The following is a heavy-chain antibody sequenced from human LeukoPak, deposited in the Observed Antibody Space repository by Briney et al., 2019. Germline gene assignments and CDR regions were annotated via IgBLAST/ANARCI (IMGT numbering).Heavy chain of an antibody. Sequence: PSVTLSLTCTVSVDSLRSYGWNWIREPPWKGLEWIGYIYYSGSTDYNPSLRSRVTISVDTSKNQFSLKLSSVTAADTAVYYCARGDGEDELARDCSYFDLWGRGTLVTVSS. CDR2: IYYSGST. V-gene: IGHV4-59*01. D-gene: IGHD2-21*02. CDR3: ARGDGEDELARDCSYFDL. CDR1: VDSLRSYG. J-gene: IGHJ2*01.